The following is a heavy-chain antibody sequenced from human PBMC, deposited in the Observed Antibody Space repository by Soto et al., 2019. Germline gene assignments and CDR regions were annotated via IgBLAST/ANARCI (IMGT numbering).Heavy chain of an antibody. CDR3: AKDHRPYTAMGEVLFDY. V-gene: IGHV3-30*18. CDR1: GFTFSSYG. D-gene: IGHD5-18*01. CDR2: ISYDGSNK. Sequence: QVQLVESGGGVVQPGRSLRLSCAASGFTFSSYGMHWVRQAPGKGLEWVAVISYDGSNKYYADSVKGRFTISRDNSKNTLYLQMNSLRAEDTAVYYCAKDHRPYTAMGEVLFDYWGQGTLVTVSS. J-gene: IGHJ4*02.